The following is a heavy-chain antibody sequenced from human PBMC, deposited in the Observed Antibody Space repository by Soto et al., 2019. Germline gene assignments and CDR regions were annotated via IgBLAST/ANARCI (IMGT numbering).Heavy chain of an antibody. CDR2: ISWNSGSI. V-gene: IGHV3-9*01. Sequence: EVQLVESGGGLVQPGRSLRLSCAASGFTFDDYAMHWVRQAPGKGLEWVSGISWNSGSIGYADSVKGRFTISRDNAKNSLYLQMNSLRAEDTALYYCAKDIGSSDYRIYFDYWGQGTLVTVSS. CDR3: AKDIGSSDYRIYFDY. CDR1: GFTFDDYA. D-gene: IGHD3-22*01. J-gene: IGHJ4*02.